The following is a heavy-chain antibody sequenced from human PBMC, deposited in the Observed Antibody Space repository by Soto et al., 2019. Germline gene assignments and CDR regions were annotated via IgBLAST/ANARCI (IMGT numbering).Heavy chain of an antibody. CDR3: AKGSTYYDILIGPQPGTRGYYGMDV. D-gene: IGHD3-9*01. Sequence: PGGSLRLSCAASGFTFSSYAMSWVRQAPGKGLEWVSAISGSGGSTYYADSVKGRFTISRDNSKNTLYLQMNSLRAEDTAVYYCAKGSTYYDILIGPQPGTRGYYGMDVWGQGTTVTVSS. V-gene: IGHV3-23*01. CDR1: GFTFSSYA. J-gene: IGHJ6*02. CDR2: ISGSGGST.